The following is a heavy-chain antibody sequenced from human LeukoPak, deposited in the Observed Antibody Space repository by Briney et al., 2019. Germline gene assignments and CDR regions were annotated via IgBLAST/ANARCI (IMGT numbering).Heavy chain of an antibody. D-gene: IGHD6-19*01. CDR1: GGTFSSYA. V-gene: IGHV1-69*06. J-gene: IGHJ4*02. Sequence: ASVKVSCKASGGTFSSYAISWVRQAPGQGLEWMGGIIPIFGTANYAQKFQGRVTITADKSTSTAYMELSSLRSEDTAVYYCARISSGSPLLDYWGQGTLVTVSS. CDR3: ARISSGSPLLDY. CDR2: IIPIFGTA.